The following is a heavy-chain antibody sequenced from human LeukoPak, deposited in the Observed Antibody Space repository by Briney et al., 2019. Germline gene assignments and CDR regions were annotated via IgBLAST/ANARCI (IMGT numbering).Heavy chain of an antibody. J-gene: IGHJ4*02. CDR2: IYPGDSDT. Sequence: GESLKISCKGSGYSFTSYWIGWVRQMPGKGLEWMGIIYPGDSDTRYSPSFQGQVTISADKSISTAYLQWSSLKASDTAMYYCARPPQSPSRGVIIQLDYWGQGTLVTVSS. D-gene: IGHD3-10*01. V-gene: IGHV5-51*01. CDR3: ARPPQSPSRGVIIQLDY. CDR1: GYSFTSYW.